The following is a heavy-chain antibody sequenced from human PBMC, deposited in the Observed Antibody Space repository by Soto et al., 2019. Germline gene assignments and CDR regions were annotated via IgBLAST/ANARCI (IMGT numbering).Heavy chain of an antibody. CDR3: ARDYDSSGYEYFQH. D-gene: IGHD3-22*01. J-gene: IGHJ1*01. Sequence: VQLVESGGGVVQPGRSLRLSCAASGFTFSSYWMSWVRQAPGKGLEWVANIKQDGSEKYYVDSVKGRFTISRDNAKNSLYLQMNSLRAEDTAVYYCARDYDSSGYEYFQHWGQGTLVTVSS. V-gene: IGHV3-7*01. CDR2: IKQDGSEK. CDR1: GFTFSSYW.